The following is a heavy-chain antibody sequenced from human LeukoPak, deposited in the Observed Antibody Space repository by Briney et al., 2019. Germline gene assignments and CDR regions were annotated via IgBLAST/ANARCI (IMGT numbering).Heavy chain of an antibody. CDR1: GFTFSSYA. CDR2: ISGSGGST. J-gene: IGHJ4*02. Sequence: GGSLRLSCAASGFTFSSYAMSWVRQAPGKGLEWVSAISGSGGSTYYADSVKGRFTISRDNSKNTLYLQMSSLRAEDTAVYYCESMIGPHYFDYWGQGTLVTVSS. CDR3: ESMIGPHYFDY. D-gene: IGHD3-10*02. V-gene: IGHV3-23*01.